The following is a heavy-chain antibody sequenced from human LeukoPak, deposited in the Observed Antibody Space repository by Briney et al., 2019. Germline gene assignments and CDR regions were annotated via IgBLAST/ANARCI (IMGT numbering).Heavy chain of an antibody. CDR1: GFTFSSYA. D-gene: IGHD2-8*02. J-gene: IGHJ4*02. Sequence: GGSLRLSCVASGFTFSSYAMSWVRQAPGKGLEWVALISYHGTNKYYADSVKGRFTISSDNSKNTLYLQMNSLRTEDTAVYYCARDPTGGYRHFDFWGQGTLVTVSS. V-gene: IGHV3-30-3*01. CDR2: ISYHGTNK. CDR3: ARDPTGGYRHFDF.